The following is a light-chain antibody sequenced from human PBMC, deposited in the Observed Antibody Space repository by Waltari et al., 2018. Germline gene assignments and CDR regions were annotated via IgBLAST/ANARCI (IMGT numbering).Light chain of an antibody. CDR2: GNS. CDR1: SSHIGGGYD. J-gene: IGLJ1*01. Sequence: QSVLTQPPSVSGAPGQGVPISCTGSSSHIGGGYDGHWYQQLPGTAPKLPIYGNSNRPSGVPDRFAGAKSGTSASLAITGLQAEDEADYYCQSYDSSLSGLYVFGTGTKVTVL. CDR3: QSYDSSLSGLYV. V-gene: IGLV1-40*01.